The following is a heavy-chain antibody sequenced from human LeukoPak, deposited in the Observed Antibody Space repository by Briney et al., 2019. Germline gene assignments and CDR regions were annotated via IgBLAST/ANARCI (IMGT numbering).Heavy chain of an antibody. D-gene: IGHD3-16*02. CDR1: GFTVYSNY. V-gene: IGHV3-53*01. CDR2: IASSGLNT. Sequence: PGGSLRLSCAASGFTVYSNYMTWVRQAPGKGLEWVSLIASSGLNTYYADSVRGRFTISRDNSKNTLSLQMNSLRVEDTAIYYCARDIELSTWGLGTLVTVSS. J-gene: IGHJ3*01. CDR3: ARDIELST.